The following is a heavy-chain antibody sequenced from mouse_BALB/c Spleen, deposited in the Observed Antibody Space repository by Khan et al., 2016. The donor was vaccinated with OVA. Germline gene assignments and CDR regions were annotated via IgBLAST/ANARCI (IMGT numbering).Heavy chain of an antibody. CDR1: GYTFTNYV. CDR3: TRFHGGY. Sequence: QIQLVQSGPELKKPGETVKISCKASGYTFTNYVMNWVKQSPGKGLKWMGWINTYTGEPTYADDFMGRFAFSLETSVSTAYLQINSLKYEDTATYCGTRFHGGYWGQGTTLTVSS. V-gene: IGHV9-3-1*01. J-gene: IGHJ2*01. CDR2: INTYTGEP.